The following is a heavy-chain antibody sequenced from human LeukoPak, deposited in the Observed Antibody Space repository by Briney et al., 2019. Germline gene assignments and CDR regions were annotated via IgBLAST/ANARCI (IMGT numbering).Heavy chain of an antibody. CDR1: GGSISIYY. CDR3: ARGYSSSSGRPDY. CDR2: IYYSGST. Sequence: SETLSLTCTVSGGSISIYYWSWIRQPPGKGLEWIGYIYYSGSTNYNPSLKSRVTISVDTSKKQFSLKLSSVTAADTAVYYCARGYSSSSGRPDYWGQGTPVTVSS. D-gene: IGHD6-6*01. J-gene: IGHJ4*02. V-gene: IGHV4-59*08.